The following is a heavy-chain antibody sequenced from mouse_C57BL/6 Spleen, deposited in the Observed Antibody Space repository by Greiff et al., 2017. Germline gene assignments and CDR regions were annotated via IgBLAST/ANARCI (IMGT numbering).Heavy chain of an antibody. CDR3: ARVVGYYWYFDV. J-gene: IGHJ1*03. V-gene: IGHV3-6*01. CDR2: ISYDGSN. D-gene: IGHD2-2*01. CDR1: GYSITSGYY. Sequence: ESGPGLVKPSQSLSLTCSVTGYSITSGYYWNWIRQFPGNKLEWMGYISYDGSNNYNPSLKNRISITRDTSKNRFFLKLNSVTTEDTATYYCARVVGYYWYFDVWGTGTTVTVSS.